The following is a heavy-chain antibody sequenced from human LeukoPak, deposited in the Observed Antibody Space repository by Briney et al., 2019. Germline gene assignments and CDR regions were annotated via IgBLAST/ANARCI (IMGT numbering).Heavy chain of an antibody. CDR3: ATAPQTYRYLGY. Sequence: GGSLRLSCVGSGFTFTTYWMSWVRQAPGKGLEWVSYISSGGSTIYYADSVKGRFTISRDNGKNSLYLQMNSLRAEDTALYYCATAPQTYRYLGYWGQGTLVTVSS. CDR2: ISSGGSTI. CDR1: GFTFTTYW. D-gene: IGHD3-16*02. J-gene: IGHJ4*02. V-gene: IGHV3-48*04.